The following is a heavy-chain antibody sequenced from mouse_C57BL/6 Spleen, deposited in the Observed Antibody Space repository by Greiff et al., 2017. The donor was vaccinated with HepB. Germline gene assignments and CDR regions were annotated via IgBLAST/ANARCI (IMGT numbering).Heavy chain of an antibody. V-gene: IGHV1-82*01. CDR3: ARSAQRYWYFDV. J-gene: IGHJ1*03. CDR1: GYAFSSSW. Sequence: QVQLKESGPELVKPGASVKISCKASGYAFSSSWMNWVKQRPGKGLEWIGRIYPGDGDTNYNGKFKGKATLTADKSSSTAYMQLSSLTSEDSAVYFCARSAQRYWYFDVWGTGTTVTVSS. D-gene: IGHD1-1*01. CDR2: IYPGDGDT.